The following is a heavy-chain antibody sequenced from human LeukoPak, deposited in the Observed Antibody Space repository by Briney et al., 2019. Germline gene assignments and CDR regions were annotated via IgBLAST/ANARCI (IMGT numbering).Heavy chain of an antibody. Sequence: GGSLRLPCAASGFTFSSYWMSWVRQAPGKGLGWVANMKYDGSEEYYVDSVKGRFTISRDNAKNSLYLQMNSLRAEDTAVYYCARDIEAAGLFLDYWGQGTLVTVSS. CDR2: MKYDGSEE. D-gene: IGHD6-13*01. CDR1: GFTFSSYW. J-gene: IGHJ4*02. V-gene: IGHV3-7*01. CDR3: ARDIEAAGLFLDY.